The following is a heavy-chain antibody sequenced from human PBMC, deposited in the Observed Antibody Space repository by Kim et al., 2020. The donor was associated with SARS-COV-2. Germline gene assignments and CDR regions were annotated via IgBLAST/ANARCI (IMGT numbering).Heavy chain of an antibody. J-gene: IGHJ4*02. CDR1: GGSISSSSYY. V-gene: IGHV4-39*01. Sequence: SQTLSLTCTVSGGSISSSSYYWGWIRQPPGKGLEWIGSIYYSGSTYYNPSLKSRVTISVDTSKNQFSLKLSSVTAADTAVYYCARWGLAYCGGDCYSAPDYWGQGTLVTVSS. CDR2: IYYSGST. D-gene: IGHD2-21*02. CDR3: ARWGLAYCGGDCYSAPDY.